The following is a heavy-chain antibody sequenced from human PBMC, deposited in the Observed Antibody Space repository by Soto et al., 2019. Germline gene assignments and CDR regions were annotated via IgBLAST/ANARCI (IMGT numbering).Heavy chain of an antibody. Sequence: SVKVSCKASGGTFSSYAISWVRQAPGQGLEWMGGIIPIFGTANYAQKFQGRVTITADESTSTAYMELSSLRSEDTAVYYCARSETNPPTDYDFWSGSVINDYWGQGTLVTAPQ. J-gene: IGHJ4*02. CDR2: IIPIFGTA. D-gene: IGHD3-3*01. V-gene: IGHV1-69*13. CDR1: GGTFSSYA. CDR3: ARSETNPPTDYDFWSGSVINDY.